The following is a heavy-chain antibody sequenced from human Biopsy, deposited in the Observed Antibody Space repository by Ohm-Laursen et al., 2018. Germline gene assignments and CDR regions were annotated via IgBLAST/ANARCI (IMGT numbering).Heavy chain of an antibody. CDR2: ISGIGDTT. D-gene: IGHD3-16*01. V-gene: IGHV3-11*01. CDR3: ARDLTWGSYFDS. CDR1: GITTRSYW. J-gene: IGHJ4*02. Sequence: SLRLSCAAPGITTRSYWMSWIRQAPGRGLEWVSHISGIGDTTYYADSVKGRFTISRDNSKNSLYLQMNSLRAEDTAVYYCARDLTWGSYFDSWGQGSLVTVSS.